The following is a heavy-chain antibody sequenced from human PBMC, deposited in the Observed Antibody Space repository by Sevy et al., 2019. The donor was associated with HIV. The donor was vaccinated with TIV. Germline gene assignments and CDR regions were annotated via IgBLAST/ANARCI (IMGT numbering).Heavy chain of an antibody. CDR1: GGSISSGDYY. J-gene: IGHJ4*02. CDR3: ARAQYAPPIGVRVVVAATTTYYFDY. V-gene: IGHV4-30-4*01. Sequence: SETLSLTCTVSGGSISSGDYYWSWIRQPPGKGLEWIGYIYYSGSTYYNPSLKSRVTISVDTSKNQFSLKLSSVTAADTAVYYCARAQYAPPIGVRVVVAATTTYYFDYWGQGTLVTVSS. D-gene: IGHD2-15*01. CDR2: IYYSGST.